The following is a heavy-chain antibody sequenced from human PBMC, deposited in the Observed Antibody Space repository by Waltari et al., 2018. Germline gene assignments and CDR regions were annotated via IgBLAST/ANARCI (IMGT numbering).Heavy chain of an antibody. CDR2: IDPSDSFR. V-gene: IGHV5-10-1*01. D-gene: IGHD2-2*01. Sequence: EVQPVLSGAEVRKPEESLRISGEGSGYSFTSHWIRWVRRMPGKGLEWVGRIDPSDSFRNNGPAFEGHVTISVDQSLRTAYLQWDSLKASDTAIYYCVRHRTTYPLEIDYWGQGTLVTVSS. CDR3: VRHRTTYPLEIDY. CDR1: GYSFTSHW. J-gene: IGHJ4*02.